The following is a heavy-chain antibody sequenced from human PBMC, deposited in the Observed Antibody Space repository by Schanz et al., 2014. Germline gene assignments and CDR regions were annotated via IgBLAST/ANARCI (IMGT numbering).Heavy chain of an antibody. CDR3: ARGGSGSHYRLDY. CDR2: ISTSGTYM. J-gene: IGHJ4*03. V-gene: IGHV3-21*03. CDR1: GFAFSSFA. D-gene: IGHD1-26*01. Sequence: EVQLMESGGGLVKPGGSLRLSCVASGFAFSSFAMTWVRQAPGRGLEWVSSISTSGTYMYIADSLKGRLTISRDNAKNTLYLQMNSLRAEDTGLYFCARGGSGSHYRLDYWGQGTLVTVSS.